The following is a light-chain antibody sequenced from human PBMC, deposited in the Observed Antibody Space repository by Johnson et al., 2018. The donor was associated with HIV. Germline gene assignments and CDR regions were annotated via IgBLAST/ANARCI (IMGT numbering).Light chain of an antibody. V-gene: IGLV1-51*01. J-gene: IGLJ1*01. CDR2: DNN. CDR3: GTWDSSLGTAF. Sequence: QSVLTQPPSVSAAPGQKVTISCSGSSSNIGNNYVSWYQQLPGTAPKLLIYDNNKRPSGIPDRFSGSKSGTSATLGITGLQTGDEADYYCGTWDSSLGTAFFGTVTKVTVL. CDR1: SSNIGNNY.